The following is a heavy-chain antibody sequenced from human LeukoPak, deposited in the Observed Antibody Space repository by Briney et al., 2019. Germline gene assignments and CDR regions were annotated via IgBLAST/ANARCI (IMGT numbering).Heavy chain of an antibody. Sequence: GESLKISCKASGYIFTSYWICWVRQLPGKGLEWVGIIDPSDSDARDSPSFQGQATISAAKSTSTAYLQWSSLKASDTAMYYCARHYRYCSSTTCYPHYFDYWGQGTLVTVSS. V-gene: IGHV5-51*01. CDR3: ARHYRYCSSTTCYPHYFDY. CDR1: GYIFTSYW. CDR2: IDPSDSDA. D-gene: IGHD2-2*01. J-gene: IGHJ4*02.